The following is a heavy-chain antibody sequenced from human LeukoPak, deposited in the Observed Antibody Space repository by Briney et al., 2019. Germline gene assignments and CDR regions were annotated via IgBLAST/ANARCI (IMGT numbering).Heavy chain of an antibody. CDR1: GYSISSGYY. CDR3: ARVTSSSWFEGYFDY. Sequence: SETLSLTCTVSGYSISSGYYWGWLRQPPGKGLEWIGNIYHGGSTYYNPSLKRRVTMSGDTSKNQFSLNLSSVTAADTAVYYCARVTSSSWFEGYFDYWGQGTLVTVSS. D-gene: IGHD6-13*01. J-gene: IGHJ4*02. V-gene: IGHV4-38-2*02. CDR2: IYHGGST.